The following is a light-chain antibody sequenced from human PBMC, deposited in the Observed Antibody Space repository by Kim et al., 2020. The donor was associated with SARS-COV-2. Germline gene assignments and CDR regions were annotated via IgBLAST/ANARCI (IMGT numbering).Light chain of an antibody. Sequence: PGQSVTISCTGTSNDVGGSNYVSWYQQIPGKAPKLMIYSVNKRPSWVPDRFSGSKSGNTASLTISGLQADDEADYYCCSYDGRYTVFGGGTQLTVL. CDR1: SNDVGGSNY. V-gene: IGLV2-11*03. J-gene: IGLJ2*01. CDR2: SVN. CDR3: CSYDGRYTV.